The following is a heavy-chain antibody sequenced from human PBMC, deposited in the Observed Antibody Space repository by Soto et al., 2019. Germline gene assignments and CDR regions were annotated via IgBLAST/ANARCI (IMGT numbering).Heavy chain of an antibody. CDR3: TRLLSDAFDI. Sequence: VGSLRLSCAASGFTFSGSAMHWVRQASGKGLEWVGRIRSKGNSYATAYAASVKGRFTISRDDSKNTAYLQMNSLKTEDTAVYYCTRLLSDAFDIWGQGTMVTVS. V-gene: IGHV3-73*01. CDR1: GFTFSGSA. J-gene: IGHJ3*02. CDR2: IRSKGNSYAT.